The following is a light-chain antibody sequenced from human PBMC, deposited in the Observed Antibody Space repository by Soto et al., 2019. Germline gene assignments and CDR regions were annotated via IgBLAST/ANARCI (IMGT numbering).Light chain of an antibody. CDR2: DAS. CDR1: QSVGTF. Sequence: EIVLTQSPATLSLSPGERATLSCRASQSVGTFLAWYQQKPGQAPRLLIYDASNRATGIPGRFSGSGSGTDFTLTISSLEPKDFAVYYCQQRSSWPLTFGGGTKVDIK. J-gene: IGKJ4*01. V-gene: IGKV3-11*01. CDR3: QQRSSWPLT.